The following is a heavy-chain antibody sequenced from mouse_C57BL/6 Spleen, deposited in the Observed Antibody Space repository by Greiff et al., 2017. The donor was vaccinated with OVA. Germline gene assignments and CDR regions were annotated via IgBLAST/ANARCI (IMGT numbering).Heavy chain of an antibody. V-gene: IGHV5-12*01. D-gene: IGHD1-1*01. CDR3: ARQNITTVVADWYFGV. CDR1: GFTFSDYY. J-gene: IGHJ1*03. CDR2: ISNGGGST. Sequence: DVKLVESGGGLVQPGGSLKLSCAASGFTFSDYYMYWVRQTPEKRLEWVAYISNGGGSTYYPDTVKGRFTISRDNAKNTLYLQMSRLKSEDTAMYYCARQNITTVVADWYFGVWGTGTTVTVSS.